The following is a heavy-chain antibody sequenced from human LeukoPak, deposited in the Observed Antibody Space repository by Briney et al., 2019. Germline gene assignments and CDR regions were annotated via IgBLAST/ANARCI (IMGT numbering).Heavy chain of an antibody. CDR1: GFTFSSYE. CDR3: ARDGKGRNRIGYYFDY. D-gene: IGHD3-10*01. V-gene: IGHV3-48*03. CDR2: ISSSGSTI. J-gene: IGHJ4*02. Sequence: GGSLRLSCAASGFTFSSYEMNWVRQAPGKGLEWVSYISSSGSTIYYAASVKGRFTISRDNAKNSLYLQMNSLRAEDTAVYYCARDGKGRNRIGYYFDYWGQGTLVTVSS.